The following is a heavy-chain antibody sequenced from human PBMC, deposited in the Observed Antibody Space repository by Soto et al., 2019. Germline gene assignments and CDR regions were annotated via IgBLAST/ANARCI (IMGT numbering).Heavy chain of an antibody. CDR1: GYTFTSYG. D-gene: IGHD6-19*01. CDR2: ISAYNGNT. V-gene: IGHV1-18*01. Sequence: QVQLVQSGAEVKKPGASVKVSCKASGYTFTSYGISWVRQAPGQGLEWMGWISAYNGNTNYAQKLQGRVTMTTDTPTSTAYMWLRSLRSDDTAVYYCARWGSKYSSGWYVGSYYGMDVWGQGTTVTVSS. J-gene: IGHJ6*02. CDR3: ARWGSKYSSGWYVGSYYGMDV.